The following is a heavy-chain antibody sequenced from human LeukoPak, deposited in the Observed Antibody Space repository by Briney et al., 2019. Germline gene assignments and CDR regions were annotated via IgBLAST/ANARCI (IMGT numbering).Heavy chain of an antibody. J-gene: IGHJ4*02. D-gene: IGHD3-22*01. CDR2: ISYDGSNK. CDR1: GFTFSSYG. CDR3: ATKYYYDSSGYYKYYFDY. Sequence: GGSLRLSCAASGFTFSSYGMHWVRQAPGKGLEWVAVISYDGSNKYYADSVKGRFTISRDNSKNTLYLQMNSLRAEDTAAYYCATKYYYDSSGYYKYYFDYWGQGTLVTVSS. V-gene: IGHV3-30*03.